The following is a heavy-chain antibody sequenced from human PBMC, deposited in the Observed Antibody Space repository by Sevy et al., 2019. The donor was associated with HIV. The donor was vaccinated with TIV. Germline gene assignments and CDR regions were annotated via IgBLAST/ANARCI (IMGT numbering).Heavy chain of an antibody. V-gene: IGHV3-21*01. CDR1: GFTFSSYS. Sequence: GGSLRLSCAASGFTFSSYSMNWVRQAPGKGLEWVASISSSSSYIYYADSVKGRFTISRDNAKNSLYLQMNSLRAEDKAVYDGAKDVEGYSYDYKVDYYNYDMADWGQGTTVTVSS. CDR3: AKDVEGYSYDYKVDYYNYDMAD. D-gene: IGHD5-18*01. J-gene: IGHJ6*02. CDR2: ISSSSSYI.